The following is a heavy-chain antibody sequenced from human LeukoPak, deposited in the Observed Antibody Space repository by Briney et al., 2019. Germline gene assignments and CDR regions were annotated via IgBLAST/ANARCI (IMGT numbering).Heavy chain of an antibody. J-gene: IGHJ4*02. CDR1: GFTFNNYA. D-gene: IGHD3-22*01. V-gene: IGHV3-23*01. CDR3: AKDNYYYDSSGYYYLYFDY. Sequence: GGSLRLSCAASGFTFNNYAMSWVGQAPGKGLEWVSVISGSGGNTYYADSVKGRFTISRDNSKNTLYLQMNSLRAEDTALYYCAKDNYYYDSSGYYYLYFDYWGQGALVTVSS. CDR2: ISGSGGNT.